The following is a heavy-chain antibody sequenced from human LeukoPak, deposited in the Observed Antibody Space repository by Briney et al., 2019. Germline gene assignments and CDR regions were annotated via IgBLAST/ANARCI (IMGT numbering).Heavy chain of an antibody. CDR3: ATEGRYQLDY. V-gene: IGHV3-66*01. CDR1: GFTFSDYY. CDR2: IYSGGST. Sequence: GGSLRLSCAASGFTFSDYYMSWVRQAPGKGLEWVSVIYSGGSTYYADSVKGRFTISRDNSKNTLYLQMNSLRAEDTAVYYCATEGRYQLDYWGQGTLVTVSS. J-gene: IGHJ4*02. D-gene: IGHD2-2*01.